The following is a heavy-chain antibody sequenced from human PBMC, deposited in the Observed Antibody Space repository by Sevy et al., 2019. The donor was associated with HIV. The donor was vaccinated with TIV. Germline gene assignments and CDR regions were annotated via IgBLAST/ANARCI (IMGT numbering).Heavy chain of an antibody. Sequence: ASVKVSCKVSGYSVSDLSIHWVRQAPGKGLEWMGGYDPEDGETIYTQKFQDRGTMTEATSTDTAYTELSRLRSEYTAVYYCATSPDYYDSSRDAFDIWGQGTMVTVSS. J-gene: IGHJ3*02. CDR1: GYSVSDLS. D-gene: IGHD3-22*01. V-gene: IGHV1-24*01. CDR3: ATSPDYYDSSRDAFDI. CDR2: YDPEDGET.